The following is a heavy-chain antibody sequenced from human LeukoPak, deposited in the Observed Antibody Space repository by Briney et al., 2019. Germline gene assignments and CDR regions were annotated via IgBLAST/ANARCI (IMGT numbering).Heavy chain of an antibody. Sequence: GGSLRLSCAASGFTFSSYWMHWVRQAPGKGLVWVSRINSDGSSTSYADSVKGRFTISRDNAKNTLYLQMNSLRAEDTAVYYCAREAVVVAATTLTHLTLYYYGMDVWGQGTTVTVSS. CDR2: INSDGSST. D-gene: IGHD2-15*01. CDR1: GFTFSSYW. V-gene: IGHV3-74*01. J-gene: IGHJ6*02. CDR3: AREAVVVAATTLTHLTLYYYGMDV.